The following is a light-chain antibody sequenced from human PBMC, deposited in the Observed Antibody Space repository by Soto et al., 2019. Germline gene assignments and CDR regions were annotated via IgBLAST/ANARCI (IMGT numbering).Light chain of an antibody. V-gene: IGKV3-15*01. CDR3: QQRSNWPPIT. CDR2: GAS. CDR1: QSVSSN. J-gene: IGKJ5*01. Sequence: EIVMTQSPATLSVSPGERATLSCRASQSVSSNLAWYQQKPGQAPRLLIYGASTRATGIPARFSGSGSGTEFTLTISILEPEDFAVYYCQQRSNWPPITFGQGTRLETK.